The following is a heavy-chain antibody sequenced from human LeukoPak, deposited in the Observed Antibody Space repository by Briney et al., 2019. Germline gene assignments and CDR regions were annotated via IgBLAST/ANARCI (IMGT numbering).Heavy chain of an antibody. CDR2: IKQDGSEI. CDR3: ARDRYCSSTSCYFDY. V-gene: IGHV3-7*04. D-gene: IGHD2-2*01. J-gene: IGHJ4*02. Sequence: GGSLRLSCAASGFTFKNYWMSWVRQAPGKGLEWVANIKQDGSEINYVDSVKGRFTISRDNAKSSLYLQMNSLRAEDTAVYYCARDRYCSSTSCYFDYWGQGTLVTVSS. CDR1: GFTFKNYW.